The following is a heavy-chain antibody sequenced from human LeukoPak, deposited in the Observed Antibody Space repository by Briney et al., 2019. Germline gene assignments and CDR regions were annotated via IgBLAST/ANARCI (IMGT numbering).Heavy chain of an antibody. Sequence: ASVKVSCKASGGTFSSYAISWVRQAPGQGLEWMGGIIPIFGTANYAQKFQGRVTITADESTSTAYMELSSLRSEDTAAYYCARGGGSYIRGYFDYWGQGTLVTVSS. CDR3: ARGGGSYIRGYFDY. J-gene: IGHJ4*02. V-gene: IGHV1-69*13. CDR2: IIPIFGTA. D-gene: IGHD1-26*01. CDR1: GGTFSSYA.